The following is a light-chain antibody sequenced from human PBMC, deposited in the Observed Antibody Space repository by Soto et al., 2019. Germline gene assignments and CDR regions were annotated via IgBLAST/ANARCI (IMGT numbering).Light chain of an antibody. CDR1: SSDVGSNNR. CDR2: DVT. V-gene: IGLV2-18*02. J-gene: IGLJ1*01. CDR3: SSYTTSNTYV. Sequence: QSALTQPPSVSGSPGQSVAISCTGSSSDVGSNNRVSWYHQPPGTAPKLIIYDVTNRPSGVPDRFSGSKSGNTASLTISGLQAEDEAYYYCSSYTTSNTYVFGTGTKLTVL.